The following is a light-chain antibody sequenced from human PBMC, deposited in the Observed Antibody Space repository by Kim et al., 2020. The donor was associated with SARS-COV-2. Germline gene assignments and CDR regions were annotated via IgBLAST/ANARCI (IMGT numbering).Light chain of an antibody. CDR1: RLGSYC. J-gene: IGLJ2*01. V-gene: IGLV3-19*01. CDR3: NSRGSNDNVL. Sequence: VDLGKTVRIKCQGDRLGSYCASWYQQEQGQAPIVVIYGKSNRPSGIRDRVSGSRKGDTASLSITGTQAGDEDYYNCNSRGSNDNVLFGGGTQLTVL. CDR2: GKS.